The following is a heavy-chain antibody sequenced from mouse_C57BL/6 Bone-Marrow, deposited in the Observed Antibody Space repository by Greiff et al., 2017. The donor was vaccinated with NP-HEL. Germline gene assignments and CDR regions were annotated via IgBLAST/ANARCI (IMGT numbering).Heavy chain of an antibody. CDR1: GYTFTSYN. Sequence: LQQSGAELVRPGASVKMSCKASGYTFTSYNMHWVKQTPGQGLEWIEAIYKRHGDTSYNQKFKGKATLTVDKSSSTAYMQLSSLTSEDSAVYYCARSAYGNCHYYAMDYWGQGTSVTVSS. CDR3: ARSAYGNCHYYAMDY. V-gene: IGHV1-12*01. D-gene: IGHD2-1*01. CDR2: IYKRHGDT. J-gene: IGHJ4*01.